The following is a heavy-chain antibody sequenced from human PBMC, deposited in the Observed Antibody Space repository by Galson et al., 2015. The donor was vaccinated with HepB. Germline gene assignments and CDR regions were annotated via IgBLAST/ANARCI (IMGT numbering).Heavy chain of an antibody. D-gene: IGHD3-3*01. J-gene: IGHJ5*02. CDR2: IYWDDDK. CDR3: AHNAHLEWLSRDQNWFDP. V-gene: IGHV2-5*02. Sequence: PALVKPTQTLTLTCTFSGFSLRTSGVGVGWIRQPPGKALEWLALIYWDDDKRYSPSLKSRLTITKDTSKNQVVLTMTNMDPVDTATYYCAHNAHLEWLSRDQNWFDPWGQGTLVTVSS. CDR1: GFSLRTSGVG.